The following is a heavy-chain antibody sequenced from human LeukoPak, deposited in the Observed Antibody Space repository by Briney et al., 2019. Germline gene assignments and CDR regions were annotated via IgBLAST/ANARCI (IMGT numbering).Heavy chain of an antibody. J-gene: IGHJ4*02. CDR2: IHPSGTM. CDR3: AREAERRVVN. V-gene: IGHV4-38-2*02. D-gene: IGHD1-1*01. CDR1: GFSISSGYY. Sequence: SETLSLTCVVSGFSISSGYYWGWIRQPPGKGLEWIGNIHPSGTMFHNSSLNSRVTMSINTSKNQFSLKLSSVTAADTDVYYCAREAERRVVNWGQGTVVSVPS.